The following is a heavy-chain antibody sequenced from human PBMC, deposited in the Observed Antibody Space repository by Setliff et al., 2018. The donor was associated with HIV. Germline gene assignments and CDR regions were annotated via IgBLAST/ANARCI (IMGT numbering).Heavy chain of an antibody. CDR2: IYYSGST. Sequence: SETLSLTCTVSGGSVSSGTYYWSWIRQPPGKGLEWIGSIYYSGSTYYTPSLKSRVTISVDTSQNQFSLKLNSVTAADTAVYYCARRGIAAAGSDSWGQGTLVTVSS. D-gene: IGHD6-13*01. V-gene: IGHV4-39*01. J-gene: IGHJ4*02. CDR1: GGSVSSGTYY. CDR3: ARRGIAAAGSDS.